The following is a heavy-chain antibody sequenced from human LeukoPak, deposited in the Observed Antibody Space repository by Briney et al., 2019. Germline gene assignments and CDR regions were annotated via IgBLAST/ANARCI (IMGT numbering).Heavy chain of an antibody. CDR3: AKGGCSSTTCYLANP. J-gene: IGHJ5*02. CDR2: ISYDGTIR. D-gene: IGHD2-2*01. CDR1: GLTFNSYG. Sequence: GGSLRLSCAASGLTFNSYGMHWVRQAPGKGLEWVAVISYDGTIRNYADSVKGRFTISRDNSKNTLYLQMNSLTAEDTALYYCAKGGCSSTTCYLANPWGQGTLVTVSS. V-gene: IGHV3-30*18.